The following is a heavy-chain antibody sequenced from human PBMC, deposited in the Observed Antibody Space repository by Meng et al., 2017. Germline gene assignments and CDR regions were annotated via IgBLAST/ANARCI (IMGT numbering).Heavy chain of an antibody. CDR2: IIPIFGTA. Sequence: SVKVSCKASGGTFSSYAVSWVRQAHGQGLEWMGGIIPIFGTANYAQKFQGRVTITTDESTSTAYMELSSLRSEDTAVYYCARARDRGCYSTGLDYWGQGTLVTVSS. J-gene: IGHJ4*02. D-gene: IGHD1-26*01. CDR1: GGTFSSYA. CDR3: ARARDRGCYSTGLDY. V-gene: IGHV1-69*05.